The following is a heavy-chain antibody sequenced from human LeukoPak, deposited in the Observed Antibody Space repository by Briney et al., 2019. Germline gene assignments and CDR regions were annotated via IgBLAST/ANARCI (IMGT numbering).Heavy chain of an antibody. J-gene: IGHJ2*01. D-gene: IGHD6-13*01. CDR2: INHSGST. CDR3: ARVSIAAAGTRWYFDL. V-gene: IGHV4-34*01. CDR1: GGSFSGYY. Sequence: PSETLSLTCAVYGGSFSGYYWSWIRQPPGEGLEWIGEINHSGSTNYNPSLKSRVTISVDTSKNQFSLKLSSVTAADTAVYYCARVSIAAAGTRWYFDLWGRGTLVTVSS.